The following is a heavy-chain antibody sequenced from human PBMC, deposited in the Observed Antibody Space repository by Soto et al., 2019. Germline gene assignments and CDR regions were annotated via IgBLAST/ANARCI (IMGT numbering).Heavy chain of an antibody. CDR3: VRGYGGYNHYFDS. J-gene: IGHJ4*02. CDR2: IYFSGTT. CDR1: GGSITGYY. D-gene: IGHD5-12*01. V-gene: IGHV4-59*01. Sequence: SETLSLTCSVSGGSITGYYWNWVRQPPGKGLEWIGYIYFSGTTNYHPSLKSRLTISVDTSKNQFSLRLSSVTAADTAVYYCVRGYGGYNHYFDSWGQGTLVTVSS.